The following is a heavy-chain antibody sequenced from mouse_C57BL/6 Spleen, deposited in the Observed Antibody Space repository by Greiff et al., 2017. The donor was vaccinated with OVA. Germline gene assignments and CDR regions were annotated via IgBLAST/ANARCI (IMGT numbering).Heavy chain of an antibody. V-gene: IGHV6-3*01. Sequence: EVKVVESGGGLVQPGGSMKLSCVASGFTFSNYWMNWVRQSPEKGLEWVAQIRLKSDNYATHYAESVKGRFTISSDDSKSNVYLQMNNLRAKDTGIYYCTGPIYCDLDYWGQGTTLTVSS. D-gene: IGHD2-13*01. CDR1: GFTFSNYW. J-gene: IGHJ2*01. CDR2: IRLKSDNYAT. CDR3: TGPIYCDLDY.